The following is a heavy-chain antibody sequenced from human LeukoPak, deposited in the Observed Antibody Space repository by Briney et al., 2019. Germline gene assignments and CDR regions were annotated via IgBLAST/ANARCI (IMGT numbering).Heavy chain of an antibody. Sequence: SEILFLTCTVSGGSISSYYWSWIRQPPGKRLEWIGYIYHSGSTNYNSSLKSRVTISVDTSKNQFSLKLSSVTAADTAVYYCARHAAFAEYQSHLTHFDYWGQGTLVTVSS. CDR2: IYHSGST. CDR3: ARHAAFAEYQSHLTHFDY. CDR1: GGSISSYY. J-gene: IGHJ4*02. V-gene: IGHV4-59*08. D-gene: IGHD2-2*01.